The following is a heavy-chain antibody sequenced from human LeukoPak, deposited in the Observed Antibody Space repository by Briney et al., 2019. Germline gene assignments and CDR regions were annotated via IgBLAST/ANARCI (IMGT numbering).Heavy chain of an antibody. V-gene: IGHV3-23*01. D-gene: IGHD1-14*01. CDR3: AKASWVLSTGSVR. CDR1: GLAFSSFA. CDR2: IRGNGET. J-gene: IGHJ4*02. Sequence: GGSLRLSCAASGLAFSSFAMSWVRQGPARGLEWVSSIRGNGETFYADSVKGRLTLSSDSSRNTVYFQLNNLRVEDTAIYDCAKASWVLSTGSVRWGQGNLVNVSS.